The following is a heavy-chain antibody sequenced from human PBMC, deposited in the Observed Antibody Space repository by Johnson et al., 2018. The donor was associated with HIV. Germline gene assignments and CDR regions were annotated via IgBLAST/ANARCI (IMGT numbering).Heavy chain of an antibody. D-gene: IGHD6-19*01. Sequence: MQLVESGGGLVQPGGSLRLSCAASGFTFSSYAMHWIRQAPGKGLEWVSYISSSGSTMYYADSVKGRFTISRDNAKNSLYLQMNSLRAEDTALYYCARRGGSGWSAFDIWGQGTIVTVSS. CDR2: ISSSGSTM. V-gene: IGHV3-48*04. CDR1: GFTFSSYA. CDR3: ARRGGSGWSAFDI. J-gene: IGHJ3*02.